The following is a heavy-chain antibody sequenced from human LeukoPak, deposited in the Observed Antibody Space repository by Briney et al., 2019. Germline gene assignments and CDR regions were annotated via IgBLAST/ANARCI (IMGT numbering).Heavy chain of an antibody. CDR2: ISYDGSNK. Sequence: PGRSLRLSCAASGFTFSSYGMHWVRQAPGKGLEWVAVISYDGSNKYYADSVKGRFTISRDNSKNTLYLQMNSLRAEDTAVYYCAKENEWPRLRVLDYWGQGTLVTVSS. D-gene: IGHD5-12*01. CDR1: GFTFSSYG. CDR3: AKENEWPRLRVLDY. V-gene: IGHV3-30*18. J-gene: IGHJ4*02.